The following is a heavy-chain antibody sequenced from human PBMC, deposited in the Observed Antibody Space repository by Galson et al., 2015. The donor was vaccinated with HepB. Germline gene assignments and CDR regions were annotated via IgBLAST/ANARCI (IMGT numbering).Heavy chain of an antibody. CDR2: ISWNSGSI. Sequence: SLRLSCAASGFTFDDYAMHWVRQAPGKGLEWVSGISWNSGSIGYADSVKGRFTISRDNAKNSLYLQMNSLRAEDTALYYCAKAMFLYYDILTGNFDYWGQGTLVTVSS. J-gene: IGHJ4*02. CDR1: GFTFDDYA. CDR3: AKAMFLYYDILTGNFDY. V-gene: IGHV3-9*01. D-gene: IGHD3-9*01.